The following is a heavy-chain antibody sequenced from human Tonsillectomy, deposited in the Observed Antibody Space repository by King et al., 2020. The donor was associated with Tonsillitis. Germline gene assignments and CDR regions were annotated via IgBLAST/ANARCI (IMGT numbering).Heavy chain of an antibody. CDR1: GFTFGDYA. D-gene: IGHD6-19*01. CDR2: IRSKAYGGTT. J-gene: IGHJ4*02. V-gene: IGHV3-49*05. Sequence: QLVQSGGGLVKPGRSLRLSCTASGFTFGDYAMSWFRQAPGKGLEWVGFIRSKAYGGTTEYGASVKGRFTISRDDSKSIAYLQMNSLKTEDTAVYYCTRDHIAVAGTGYYFDYWGQGTLVTVSS. CDR3: TRDHIAVAGTGYYFDY.